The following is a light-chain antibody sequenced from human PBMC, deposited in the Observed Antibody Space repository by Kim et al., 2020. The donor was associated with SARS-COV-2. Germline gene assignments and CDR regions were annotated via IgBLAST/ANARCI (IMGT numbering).Light chain of an antibody. V-gene: IGKV1-5*01. Sequence: GDRVTITCRASQSINIWLAWYQQKPGKAPNLLIYDASNLETGVPSTFSGSGSGTQFTLTISSLQPDDVATYYCQEYKSDSWTFGQGTKVDIK. J-gene: IGKJ1*01. CDR2: DAS. CDR1: QSINIW. CDR3: QEYKSDSWT.